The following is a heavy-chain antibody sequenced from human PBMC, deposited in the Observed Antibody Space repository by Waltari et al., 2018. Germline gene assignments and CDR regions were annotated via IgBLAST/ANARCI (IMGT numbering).Heavy chain of an antibody. J-gene: IGHJ2*01. V-gene: IGHV3-53*02. CDR2: LYSGGST. CDR1: GFTVNSKY. Sequence: VQMVETGGGLIQPGGSLRLSCAVSGFTVNSKYMSWVRQAPGKGLEWVSVLYSGGSTFYADSVKGRFSISREISKNTLYLQMNSLRAEDTAVYYCARDRPFDLWGRGTLVTVSS. CDR3: ARDRPFDL.